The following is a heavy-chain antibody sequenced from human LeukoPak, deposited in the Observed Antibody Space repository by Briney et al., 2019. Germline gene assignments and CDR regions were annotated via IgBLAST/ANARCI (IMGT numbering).Heavy chain of an antibody. V-gene: IGHV3-23*01. CDR3: AKDLHLYYFGSGVFDY. CDR1: GFTFSNYA. J-gene: IGHJ4*02. Sequence: GGSLRLSCAASGFTFSNYAMSWVRQAPGKGLEWVSAISGSGDSTYYADSVKGRFTISRDNSKNTLYVQMNSLRAEDTAVYYCAKDLHLYYFGSGVFDYWGQGTLVTVSS. D-gene: IGHD3-10*01. CDR2: ISGSGDST.